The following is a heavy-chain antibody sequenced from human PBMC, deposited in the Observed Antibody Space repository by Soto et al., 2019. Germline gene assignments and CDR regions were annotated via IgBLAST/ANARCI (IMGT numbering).Heavy chain of an antibody. J-gene: IGHJ5*02. CDR2: TYYRSKWYN. Sequence: QALSLTYPISWVSFSSNIAAWNCIRQSPSRGLEWLGRTYYRSKWYNDYAVSVKSRITINPDTSKNQFSLQLNSVTPEDTAVYYCARSSIAARGPWFDPWGQGTLVTVSS. V-gene: IGHV6-1*01. D-gene: IGHD6-6*01. CDR1: WVSFSSNIAA. CDR3: ARSSIAARGPWFDP.